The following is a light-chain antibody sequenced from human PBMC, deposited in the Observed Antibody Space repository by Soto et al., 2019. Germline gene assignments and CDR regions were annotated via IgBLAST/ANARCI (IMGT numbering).Light chain of an antibody. V-gene: IGLV2-14*01. CDR2: EVT. CDR1: SGDIGSYNR. J-gene: IGLJ1*01. CDR3: SSYTNINTRACV. Sequence: SVLTQPASVSGSPGQSITISCPGTSGDIGSYNRVSWYQQHPGKAPKLIIYEVTDRPSGVSNRFSGSKSGNTASLTISGLQAEDEAEYYCSSYTNINTRACVFGTGTKVNVL.